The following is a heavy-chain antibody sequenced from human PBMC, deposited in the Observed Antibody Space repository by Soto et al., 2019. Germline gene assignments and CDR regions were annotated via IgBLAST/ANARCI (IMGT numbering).Heavy chain of an antibody. CDR3: AKEFMSGSSSGGGPDY. Sequence: GGSLRLSCAASGFTFSSYAMSWVRQAPGKGLEWVSAISGSGGSTYYADSVKGRFTISRDNSKNTLYLQMNSLRAEDTAVYYCAKEFMSGSSSGGGPDYWGQGTLVTVSS. CDR1: GFTFSSYA. J-gene: IGHJ4*02. V-gene: IGHV3-23*01. D-gene: IGHD6-6*01. CDR2: ISGSGGST.